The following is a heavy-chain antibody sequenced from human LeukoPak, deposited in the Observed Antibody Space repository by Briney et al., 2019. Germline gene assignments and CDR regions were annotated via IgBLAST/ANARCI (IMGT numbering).Heavy chain of an antibody. Sequence: PSETLSLTCTVSGGSISSGDYYWSWIRQPPGEGLEWIGYIYHTGSTYYNPSLKGRVTISVDRSKNQFSLNLNFVTAADTALYYCARGDGSGSGRWFDPWGQGTLITVSS. CDR2: IYHTGST. CDR1: GGSISSGDYY. D-gene: IGHD3-10*01. V-gene: IGHV4-30-2*01. CDR3: ARGDGSGSGRWFDP. J-gene: IGHJ5*02.